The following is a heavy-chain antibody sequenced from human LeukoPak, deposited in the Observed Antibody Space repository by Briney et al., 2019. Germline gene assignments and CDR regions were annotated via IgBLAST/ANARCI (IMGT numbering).Heavy chain of an antibody. D-gene: IGHD4-17*01. CDR3: ARDGYGDYLFDY. CDR1: RFTFSSYS. Sequence: GGSLRLSCAASRFTFSSYSLNWVRQAPGKGLEWVSYISSGGSTIYYADSVKGRFTISRDNARNSLYLQMDSLRDEDTAVCYCARDGYGDYLFDYWGQGTLVTVSS. V-gene: IGHV3-48*02. CDR2: ISSGGSTI. J-gene: IGHJ4*02.